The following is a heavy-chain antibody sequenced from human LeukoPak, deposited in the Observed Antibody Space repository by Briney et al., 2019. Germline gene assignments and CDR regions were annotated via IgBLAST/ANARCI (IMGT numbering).Heavy chain of an antibody. V-gene: IGHV3-21*01. CDR1: GFTFSNNI. CDR2: ISSTSGYI. J-gene: IGHJ4*02. D-gene: IGHD3-10*01. CDR3: ARDPTNYGSVSYYFYLDC. Sequence: WSPSVSIAPSGFTFSNNIEHGGRLATGKRLEWVSSISSTSGYIYYADSVKGRFTISRDNAKNSLYLQMNSLRAEDTAVYYCARDPTNYGSVSYYFYLDCWGQGTLVAVSS.